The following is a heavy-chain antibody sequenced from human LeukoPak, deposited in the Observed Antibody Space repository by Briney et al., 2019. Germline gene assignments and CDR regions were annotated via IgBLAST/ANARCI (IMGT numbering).Heavy chain of an antibody. V-gene: IGHV3-66*02. CDR3: ARARYYYDSSGYYYDYYYMDV. Sequence: GGSLRLSCAASGLTVSSNYMSWVRQAPGKGLEWVSVIYSGGSTYYADSVKGRFTISRDNSKNTLYLQMNSLRAEDTAVYYCARARYYYDSSGYYYDYYYMDVWGKGTTVTVSS. CDR1: GLTVSSNY. CDR2: IYSGGST. J-gene: IGHJ6*03. D-gene: IGHD3-22*01.